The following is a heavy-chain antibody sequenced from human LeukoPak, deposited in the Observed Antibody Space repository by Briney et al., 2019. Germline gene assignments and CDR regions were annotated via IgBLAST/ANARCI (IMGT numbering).Heavy chain of an antibody. CDR3: ARDRAYYYDSSGYYYFDH. J-gene: IGHJ4*02. Sequence: PGGSLRLSCAASGFTFRDYYMSWIRQAPGKGLEWVSYISFSGSPTQYADSVKGRFTISRDNAKNSLYLQMNSLRDEDTAVYYCARDRAYYYDSSGYYYFDHWGQGTLVTVSS. V-gene: IGHV3-11*01. CDR1: GFTFRDYY. CDR2: ISFSGSPT. D-gene: IGHD3-22*01.